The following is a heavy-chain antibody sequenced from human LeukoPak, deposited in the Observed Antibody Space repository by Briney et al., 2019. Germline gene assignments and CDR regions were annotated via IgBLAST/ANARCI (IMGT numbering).Heavy chain of an antibody. CDR3: ARKAVVVWGLGYCSSTSCSGADFDI. D-gene: IGHD2-2*01. CDR1: GGSISSYY. Sequence: PSETLSLXCTVSGGSISSYYWSWIRQPAGKGLEWIGRIYTSGSTYYNQSLKSRVTISVDTSKNQFSLKLSSVTAADTAVYYCARKAVVVWGLGYCSSTSCSGADFDIWGQGTMVTVSS. CDR2: IYTSGST. V-gene: IGHV4-4*07. J-gene: IGHJ3*02.